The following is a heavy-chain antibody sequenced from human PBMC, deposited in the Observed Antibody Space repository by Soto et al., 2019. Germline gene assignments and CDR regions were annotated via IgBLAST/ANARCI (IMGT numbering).Heavy chain of an antibody. V-gene: IGHV5-51*01. Sequence: DSLTISWTSSGGSFTGYWNGWVRQMPGKGLEWMGIIYPGDSDTRYSPSFQGQVTISADKSISTAYLQWSSLKASDTAMYYWARKNAGLLRTAFDSWGQGTMVPVSS. D-gene: IGHD2-15*01. CDR1: GGSFTGYW. CDR3: ARKNAGLLRTAFDS. J-gene: IGHJ3*02. CDR2: IYPGDSDT.